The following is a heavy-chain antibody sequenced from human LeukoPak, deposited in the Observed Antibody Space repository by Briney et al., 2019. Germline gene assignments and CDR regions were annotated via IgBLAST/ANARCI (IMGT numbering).Heavy chain of an antibody. J-gene: IGHJ4*02. Sequence: GGSLRLSCAASGXTFSSYGMHWVRQAPGKGLVWVANIIQDGSAKNYVDSVKGRFTISRDNAKNSLYLQMNSLRAEDTAVYYCARVTSYYYNTSGDYYFDYWGQGTLVTVSS. V-gene: IGHV3-7*04. CDR1: GXTFSSYG. CDR3: ARVTSYYYNTSGDYYFDY. CDR2: IIQDGSAK. D-gene: IGHD3-22*01.